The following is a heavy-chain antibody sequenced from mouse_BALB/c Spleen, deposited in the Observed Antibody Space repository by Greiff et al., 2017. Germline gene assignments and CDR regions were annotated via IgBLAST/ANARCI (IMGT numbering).Heavy chain of an antibody. CDR1: GFTFSSYA. Sequence: EVQGVESGGGLVKPGGSLKLSCAASGFTFSSYAMSWVRQSPEKRLEWVAEISSGGSYTYYPDTVTGRFTISRDNAKNTLYLEMSSLRSEDTAMYYCARDWDGSFAYWGQGTLVTVSA. V-gene: IGHV5-9-4*01. J-gene: IGHJ3*01. D-gene: IGHD4-1*01. CDR2: ISSGGSYT. CDR3: ARDWDGSFAY.